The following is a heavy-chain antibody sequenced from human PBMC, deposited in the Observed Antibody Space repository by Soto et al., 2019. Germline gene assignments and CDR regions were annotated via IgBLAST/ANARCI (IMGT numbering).Heavy chain of an antibody. Sequence: QVQLQESGPGLVKPSETLSLTCTVSGGPFKSGSYSWSWIRQPPGKGLEWIGYVYHTGRTSYNPSLKSRVYISMDTSKNQFSLNLDSVTAADTAVYFCARDFAYFDSWGQGTLVTVSS. D-gene: IGHD3-3*01. CDR1: GGPFKSGSYS. V-gene: IGHV4-61*01. J-gene: IGHJ4*02. CDR2: VYHTGRT. CDR3: ARDFAYFDS.